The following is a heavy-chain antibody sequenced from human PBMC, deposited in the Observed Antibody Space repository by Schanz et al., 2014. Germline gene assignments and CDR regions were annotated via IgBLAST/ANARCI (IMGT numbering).Heavy chain of an antibody. V-gene: IGHV1-2*02. CDR3: ARDQTGTTNWFDP. CDR1: GYSFSKYY. Sequence: QVQVVQSGAEVKKPGASVKLSCKPSGYSFSKYYINWVRQAPGQGLEWMGCINPYSGATYYAQKFQGRVTLTSDASLTTVYMEVHSLTSDDTAVFFCARDQTGTTNWFDPWGQGTLVTVSS. CDR2: INPYSGAT. J-gene: IGHJ5*02. D-gene: IGHD1-7*01.